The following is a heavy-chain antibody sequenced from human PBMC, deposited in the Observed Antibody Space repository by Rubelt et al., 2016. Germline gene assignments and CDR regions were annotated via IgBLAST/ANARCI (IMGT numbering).Heavy chain of an antibody. V-gene: IGHV5-10-1*03. CDR2: IDPSDSYT. Sequence: EVQLVQSGAEVKKPGESLRISCKGSGYSFTSYWISWVRQMPGKGLEWMGRIDPSDSYTNYSPPVQGHVTISACKSISTAYLQWSSLKASDTSMYYCARHVNHNWFDPWGQGTLVTVSS. D-gene: IGHD1-14*01. J-gene: IGHJ5*02. CDR1: GYSFTSYW. CDR3: ARHVNHNWFDP.